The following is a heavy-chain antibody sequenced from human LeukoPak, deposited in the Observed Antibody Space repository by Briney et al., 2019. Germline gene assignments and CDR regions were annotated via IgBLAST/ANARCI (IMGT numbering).Heavy chain of an antibody. CDR3: AKGRGYCTGGSCYSDY. Sequence: GGSLRLSCAASGFTFSSYAMSWVRQAPGKGLEWVSAISTSSDSTYYADSVKGRFTISRDNSKNTLYLQMNSLRVEDTAIYYCAKGRGYCTGGSCYSDYWGQGTLVTVSS. V-gene: IGHV3-23*01. D-gene: IGHD2-15*01. CDR1: GFTFSSYA. CDR2: ISTSSDST. J-gene: IGHJ4*02.